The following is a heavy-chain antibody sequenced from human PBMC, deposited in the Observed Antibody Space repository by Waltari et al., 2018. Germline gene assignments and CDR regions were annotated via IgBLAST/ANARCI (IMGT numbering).Heavy chain of an antibody. CDR1: GYTLTESS. D-gene: IGHD3-22*01. Sequence: QVQLVQSGAEVKKPGASVKVSCKVSGYTLTESSMHWVRQAPGKGVEWRGGFAPEEGETIYEQKFQGRVHLTEYASTDTAYMELSSLRSEDTAVYYCATEAAYYDSSGYYFDYWGQGTLVTVSS. V-gene: IGHV1-24*01. CDR3: ATEAAYYDSSGYYFDY. CDR2: FAPEEGET. J-gene: IGHJ4*02.